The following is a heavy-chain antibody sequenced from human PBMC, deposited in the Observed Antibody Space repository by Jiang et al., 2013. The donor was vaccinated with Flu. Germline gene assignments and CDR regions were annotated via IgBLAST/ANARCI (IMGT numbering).Heavy chain of an antibody. V-gene: IGHV7-4-1*02. D-gene: IGHD6-13*01. CDR1: GYTFTSYA. J-gene: IGHJ4*02. CDR3: ASPGVGSSSWYLSEPGELGV. Sequence: GSELKKPGASVKVSCKASGYTFTSYAMNWMRQAPGQGLEWMGWINTNTGNPRYGQGFTGRFVFSLDTSVSTAYLQISSLKAEDTAVYYCASPGVGSSSWYLSEPGELGVWGQGTLVTVSS. CDR2: INTNTGNP.